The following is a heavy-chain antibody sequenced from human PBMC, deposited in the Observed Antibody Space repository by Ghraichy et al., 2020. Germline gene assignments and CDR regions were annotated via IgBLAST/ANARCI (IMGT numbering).Heavy chain of an antibody. CDR2: ISYDGSNK. Sequence: GGSLRLSCAASGFTFSSYGMHWVRQAPGKGLEWVAVISYDGSNKYYADSVKGRFTISRDNSKNTLYLQMNSLRAEDTAVYYCAKETVAGDAFDIWGQGTMVTVSS. CDR3: AKETVAGDAFDI. D-gene: IGHD6-19*01. V-gene: IGHV3-30*18. CDR1: GFTFSSYG. J-gene: IGHJ3*02.